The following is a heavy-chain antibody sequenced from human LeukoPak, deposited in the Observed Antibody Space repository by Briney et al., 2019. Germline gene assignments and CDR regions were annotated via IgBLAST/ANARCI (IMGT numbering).Heavy chain of an antibody. CDR3: ARMWSYYYGSGSPNWFDP. Sequence: SVKVSCKASGGTFSSYAISWVRQAPGQGLEWMGGIIPIFGTANYAQKFQGRVTITADKSTSTAYMEQSSLRSEDTAVYYCARMWSYYYGSGSPNWFDPWGQGTLVTVSS. CDR2: IIPIFGTA. V-gene: IGHV1-69*06. J-gene: IGHJ5*02. D-gene: IGHD3-10*01. CDR1: GGTFSSYA.